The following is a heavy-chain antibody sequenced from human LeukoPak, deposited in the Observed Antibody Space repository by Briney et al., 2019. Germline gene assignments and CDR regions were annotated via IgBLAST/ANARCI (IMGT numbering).Heavy chain of an antibody. CDR1: GGSFSTYA. J-gene: IGHJ4*02. CDR3: ARDRGGGFDLAFFDH. Sequence: SVKVSCKSYGGSFSTYAVNWVRQAPGQGPEWMGRLIPVLGMSHYAPGFQGRVTLTADRSTNTAYMELDRLTSDDTAVYFCARDRGGGFDLAFFDHWGQGTLVTVSS. D-gene: IGHD5-12*01. V-gene: IGHV1-69*04. CDR2: LIPVLGMS.